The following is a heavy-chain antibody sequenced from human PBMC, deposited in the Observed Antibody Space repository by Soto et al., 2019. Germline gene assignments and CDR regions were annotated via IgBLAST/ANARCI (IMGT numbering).Heavy chain of an antibody. CDR2: INAGNGNT. CDR1: GYTFTSYA. V-gene: IGHV1-3*01. D-gene: IGHD3-22*01. CDR3: ARGPITMIVVVTLDY. J-gene: IGHJ4*02. Sequence: SVKVSCKASGYTFTSYAMHWVRQAPGQRLEWMGWINAGNGNTKYSQKFQGRVTITRDTSASTAYMELSSLRSEDTAVYYCARGPITMIVVVTLDYWGQGTLVTVS.